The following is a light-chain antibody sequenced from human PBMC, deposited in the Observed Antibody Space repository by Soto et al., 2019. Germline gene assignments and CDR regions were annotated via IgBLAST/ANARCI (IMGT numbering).Light chain of an antibody. J-gene: IGLJ3*02. Sequence: QSALTQPHSVSGSPGQSVTISCTGTNSDVGRYNSVSWYQQLPGKAPQLIISAVRQRPSGVPDRFSGSKSGNTASLTISGLQTDDEADYFCVSYTANDNWVFGGGSQLTVL. V-gene: IGLV2-11*01. CDR1: NSDVGRYNS. CDR2: AVR. CDR3: VSYTANDNWV.